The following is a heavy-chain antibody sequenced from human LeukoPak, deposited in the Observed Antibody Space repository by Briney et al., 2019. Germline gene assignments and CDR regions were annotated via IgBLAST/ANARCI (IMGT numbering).Heavy chain of an antibody. V-gene: IGHV4-59*12. J-gene: IGHJ4*02. CDR3: ATYTLVVAIGGYYFDY. CDR2: IYYSGST. Sequence: SETLSLTCTVSGDSISSSYWSWIRQPPGKGLEWIGYIYYSGSTNYNPSLKSRVTISVDTSKNQFSLKLISVTAADTAVYYCATYTLVVAIGGYYFDYWGQGTLVTVSS. D-gene: IGHD3-22*01. CDR1: GDSISSSY.